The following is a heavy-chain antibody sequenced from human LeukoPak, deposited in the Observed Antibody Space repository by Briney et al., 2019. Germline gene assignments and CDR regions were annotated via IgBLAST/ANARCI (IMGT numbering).Heavy chain of an antibody. V-gene: IGHV4-30-4*08. D-gene: IGHD5-12*01. J-gene: IGHJ3*01. CDR3: AREVDIPVDSDGFDL. Sequence: SQTLCLTCSVSGGSITSTNHFWSWIRQPPGEGLEWIAYIRPSGIAWYNPSLTSRAVISIDTSKNQFSLTVNSVTAADTAMYYCAREVDIPVDSDGFDLWGQGTMVTVSS. CDR1: GGSITSTNHF. CDR2: IRPSGIA.